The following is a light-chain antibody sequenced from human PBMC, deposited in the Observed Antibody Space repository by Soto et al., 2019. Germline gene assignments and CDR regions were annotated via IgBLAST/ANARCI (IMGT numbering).Light chain of an antibody. V-gene: IGKV3-20*01. CDR3: QQYESSPLT. J-gene: IGKJ4*01. CDR2: GAS. CDR1: QRVTSSN. Sequence: EIVLTQSPGTLSLSAGERATLSFRASQRVTSSNLAWYQQKPGQAPRLLIHGASTRATGIPDRFTGGGSGTDFTLTVTRLEPEDSAVYYCQQYESSPLTFGGGTKVDI.